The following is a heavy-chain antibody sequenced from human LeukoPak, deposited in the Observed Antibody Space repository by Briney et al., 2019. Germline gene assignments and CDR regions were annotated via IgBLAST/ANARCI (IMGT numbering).Heavy chain of an antibody. CDR1: GFNFNDAW. J-gene: IGHJ4*02. D-gene: IGHD4-11*01. Sequence: GSLRLSCEGSGFNFNDAWMSWIRQAPGKGLEWVGRVRTTAEGETTDYGAPVRGRFIISRDDSKSMVYLQMNRLETEDTAIYYCTAGLGKTDDDSWGQGTLVTVSS. V-gene: IGHV3-15*01. CDR3: TAGLGKTDDDS. CDR2: VRTTAEGETT.